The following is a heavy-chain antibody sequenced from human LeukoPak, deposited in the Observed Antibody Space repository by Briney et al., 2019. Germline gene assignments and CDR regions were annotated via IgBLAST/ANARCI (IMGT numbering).Heavy chain of an antibody. CDR1: GYTFTSYY. D-gene: IGHD3-22*01. J-gene: IGHJ4*02. Sequence: ASVKDSCKASGYTFTSYYMHWVRQAPGQGLEWMGIINPSGGSTSYAQKFQGRVTMTRDTSTSTVYMELSSLRSEDTAVYYCARPAYYYDSSGYYEDGRFDYWGQGTLVTVSS. CDR2: INPSGGST. CDR3: ARPAYYYDSSGYYEDGRFDY. V-gene: IGHV1-46*03.